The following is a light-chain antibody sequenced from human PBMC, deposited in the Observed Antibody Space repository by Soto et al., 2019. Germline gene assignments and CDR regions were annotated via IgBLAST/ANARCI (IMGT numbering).Light chain of an antibody. J-gene: IGLJ1*01. CDR1: SSNIGSNT. V-gene: IGLV1-44*01. CDR3: AAWDDSLNGYG. CDR2: SNN. Sequence: QSALTQPPSASGTPGQRVTISCSGSSSNIGSNTVNWYQQLPGTAPKLLIYSNNQRPSGVPDRFSGSKSGTSASLAISGLQSEDEADYYCAAWDDSLNGYGFGTGTKGTVL.